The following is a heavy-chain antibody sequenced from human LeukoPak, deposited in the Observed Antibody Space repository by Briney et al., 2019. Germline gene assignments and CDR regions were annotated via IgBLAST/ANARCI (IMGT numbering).Heavy chain of an antibody. CDR1: GYTFTDYS. V-gene: IGHV1-69-2*01. Sequence: ATVKISCNASGYTFTDYSIHWLQQAPGKGLEWLGLVNPEDDETIYSEKFQGRITMTADTSTDTAFMELSSLRSEDTAIYYCAAAPPGFGELNGGDYWGQGTLVTVSS. CDR3: AAAPPGFGELNGGDY. J-gene: IGHJ4*02. D-gene: IGHD3-10*01. CDR2: VNPEDDET.